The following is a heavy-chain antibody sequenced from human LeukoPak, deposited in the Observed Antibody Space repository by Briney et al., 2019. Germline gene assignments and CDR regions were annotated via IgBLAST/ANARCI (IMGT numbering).Heavy chain of an antibody. Sequence: GGSLRLSCAASGFTFSSYAMSWVRQAPGKGLEWVSYISGSGSTIYYADSVKGRFTISTDNAKNSLYLQMNSLRAEDTAVYYCARASGSYSDYWGQGTLVTVSS. J-gene: IGHJ4*02. D-gene: IGHD1-26*01. CDR2: ISGSGSTI. CDR3: ARASGSYSDY. V-gene: IGHV3-48*03. CDR1: GFTFSSYA.